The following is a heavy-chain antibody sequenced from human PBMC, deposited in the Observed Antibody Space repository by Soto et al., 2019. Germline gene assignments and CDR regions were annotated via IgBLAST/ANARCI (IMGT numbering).Heavy chain of an antibody. CDR2: IYYSGST. Sequence: TLSLTCTVSGGSISSGDYYWSWIRQPPGKGLEWIGYIYYSGSTYYNPSLKSRVTISVDTSKNQFSLKLSSVTAADTAVYYCARADNHYDILTGYIWGQGTLVTVSS. D-gene: IGHD3-9*01. J-gene: IGHJ4*02. V-gene: IGHV4-30-4*01. CDR1: GGSISSGDYY. CDR3: ARADNHYDILTGYI.